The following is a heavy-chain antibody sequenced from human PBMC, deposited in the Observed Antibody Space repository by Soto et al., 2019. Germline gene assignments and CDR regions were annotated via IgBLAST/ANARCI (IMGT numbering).Heavy chain of an antibody. J-gene: IGHJ3*02. CDR1: GYTFTSYA. Sequence: ASVKVSCKASGYTFTSYAMHWVRQAPGQRLEWMGWINAGNGNTKYSQKFQGRVTITRNTSISTAYMELSSLRSEDTAVYYCAIKVVPAAYDAFDIWGQGTMVTVSS. D-gene: IGHD2-2*01. CDR2: INAGNGNT. CDR3: AIKVVPAAYDAFDI. V-gene: IGHV1-3*01.